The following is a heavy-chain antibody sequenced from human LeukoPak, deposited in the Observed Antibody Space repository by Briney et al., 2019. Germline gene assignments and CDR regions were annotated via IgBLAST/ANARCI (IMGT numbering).Heavy chain of an antibody. V-gene: IGHV1-2*02. CDR2: SNPHNGGK. J-gene: IGHJ5*02. CDR1: GCTFTDYY. D-gene: IGHD1-26*01. CDR3: ARARPRGSLTWFDP. Sequence: PLASVTVTCKTSGCTFTDYYMHWVRQAPAQGLEGMGLSNPHNGGKNSSQKFQGRLTMPRDTSIITVYVELSRLRSDHTAVYYCARARPRGSLTWFDPSGQGGLVTVSP.